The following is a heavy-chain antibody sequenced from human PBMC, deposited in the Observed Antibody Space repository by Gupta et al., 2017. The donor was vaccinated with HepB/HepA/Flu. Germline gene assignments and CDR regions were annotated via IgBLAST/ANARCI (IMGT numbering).Heavy chain of an antibody. J-gene: IGHJ5*01. Sequence: EVHMVESGGGLVQPGGSLRLSCAASGFTFSGYEMNWVRQAPGKGLEWISSISNSGTTKYYAYSVKGRFTVSRDNAKNSLYLQMNNLRVEDTAVYFCARMAGTTVPFDSWGQGTLVTVSS. D-gene: IGHD1-1*01. CDR1: GFTFSGYE. V-gene: IGHV3-48*03. CDR3: ARMAGTTVPFDS. CDR2: ISNSGTTK.